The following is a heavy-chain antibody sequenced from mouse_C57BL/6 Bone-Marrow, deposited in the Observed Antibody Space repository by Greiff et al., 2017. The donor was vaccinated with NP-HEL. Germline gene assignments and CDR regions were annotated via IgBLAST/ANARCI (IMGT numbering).Heavy chain of an antibody. J-gene: IGHJ2*01. CDR1: GYTFTSYW. CDR3: ARTLRLDY. Sequence: QVQLQQSGAELVKPGASVKLSCKASGYTFTSYWMQWVKQRPGQGLEWIGEIDPSDSYTNYNQKFKGQATLTVDTSSSTAYMQLSSLTSEDSAVYYCARTLRLDYWGQGTTLTVSS. CDR2: IDPSDSYT. V-gene: IGHV1-50*01. D-gene: IGHD1-2*01.